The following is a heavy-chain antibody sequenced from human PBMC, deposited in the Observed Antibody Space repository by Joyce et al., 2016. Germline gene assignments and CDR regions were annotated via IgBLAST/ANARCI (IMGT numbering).Heavy chain of an antibody. J-gene: IGHJ2*01. Sequence: QVQLQESGPGLVKPSETLSLTCGVSGLSFDLHSFWGWIRQPPGKGLEWIGNVYLHCNTHYSPSLKSRVTISMDTSKNQFSLNLNSVTAADTAVYFCARRPYNVHTPLGSDWYFDLWGRGTLVTVSS. CDR2: VYLHCNT. CDR1: GLSFDLHSF. D-gene: IGHD5-18*01. CDR3: ARRPYNVHTPLGSDWYFDL. V-gene: IGHV4-38-2*01.